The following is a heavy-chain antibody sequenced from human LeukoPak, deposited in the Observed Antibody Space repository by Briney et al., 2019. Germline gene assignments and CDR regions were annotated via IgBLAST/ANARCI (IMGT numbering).Heavy chain of an antibody. Sequence: GGPLRLSCAACSFIFSSYSMNWVRQAPGKGLEWVSYISSRSSTIYYADSVKGRFTISRDNARTPLYLQMNSLRSEKRLFYYLASLVVPAASTYYYYYMDVWGKGTTVTVSS. V-gene: IGHV3-48*01. J-gene: IGHJ6*03. CDR2: ISSRSSTI. CDR1: SFIFSSYS. D-gene: IGHD2-2*01. CDR3: ASLVVPAASTYYYYYMDV.